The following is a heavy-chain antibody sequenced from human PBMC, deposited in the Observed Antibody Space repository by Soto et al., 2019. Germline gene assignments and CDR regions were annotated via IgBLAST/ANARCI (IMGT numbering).Heavy chain of an antibody. Sequence: SGTLSLTCAVYGGSFSGYYWSWIRQPPGKGLEWIGEINHSGSTNYNPSLKSRVTISVDTSKNQFSLKLSSVTAADTAVYYCARSTVTTIGYYYYGMDVWGQGTTVTVSS. CDR2: INHSGST. V-gene: IGHV4-34*01. D-gene: IGHD4-4*01. J-gene: IGHJ6*02. CDR3: ARSTVTTIGYYYYGMDV. CDR1: GGSFSGYY.